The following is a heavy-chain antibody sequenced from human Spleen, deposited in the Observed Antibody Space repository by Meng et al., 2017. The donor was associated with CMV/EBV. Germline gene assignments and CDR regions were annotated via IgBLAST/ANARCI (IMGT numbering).Heavy chain of an antibody. CDR2: ISYDGSNK. V-gene: IGHV3-30*04. Sequence: ASGFPFSSYAMHWVRQAPGKGLEWVAVISYDGSNKYYADSVKGRFTISRDNSKNTLYLQMNSLRAEDTAVYHCARGAYDSSGYYLDYWGQGTLVTVSS. D-gene: IGHD3-22*01. J-gene: IGHJ4*02. CDR1: GFPFSSYA. CDR3: ARGAYDSSGYYLDY.